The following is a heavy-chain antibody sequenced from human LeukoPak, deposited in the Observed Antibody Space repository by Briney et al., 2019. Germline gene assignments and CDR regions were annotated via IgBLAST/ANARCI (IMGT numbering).Heavy chain of an antibody. CDR2: ISGSGGGT. J-gene: IGHJ4*02. V-gene: IGHV3-23*01. D-gene: IGHD2-21*01. Sequence: PGGSLRLSCAVSGISLSNYGMSWVRQAPGKGLEWVAGISGSGGGTNYADSVKGRFTISRDNPKNTLYLQMNRLRAEDTAVYFCAKRGVVIRAILVGFHKEAYYFDSWGQGALVTVSS. CDR3: AKRGVVIRAILVGFHKEAYYFDS. CDR1: GISLSNYG.